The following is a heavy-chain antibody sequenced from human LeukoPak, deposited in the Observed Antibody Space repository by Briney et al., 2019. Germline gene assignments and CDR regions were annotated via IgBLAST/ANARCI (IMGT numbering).Heavy chain of an antibody. V-gene: IGHV3-7*03. J-gene: IGHJ4*02. Sequence: PGGSLRLSCAASGFTFSSYWMSWVRQAPGKGLEWVANIKQDGSEKYYVDSVKGRFTISRDNAKNSLYLQMNSLRAEDTALYYCAKAAVGGWSGRIGHYFDYWGQGTLVTVSS. CDR3: AKAAVGGWSGRIGHYFDY. CDR2: IKQDGSEK. D-gene: IGHD3-3*01. CDR1: GFTFSSYW.